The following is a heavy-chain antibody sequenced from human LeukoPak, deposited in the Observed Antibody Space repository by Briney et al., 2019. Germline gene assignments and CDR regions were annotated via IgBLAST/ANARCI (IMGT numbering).Heavy chain of an antibody. V-gene: IGHV3-7*01. CDR2: IKQDGSEK. D-gene: IGHD6-19*01. J-gene: IGHJ4*02. CDR3: ARGGQWGIAVENFDY. CDR1: GFTFSSYW. Sequence: GGSLRLSCAASGFTFSSYWVSWVRQAPGKGLEWVANIKQDGSEKYYVDSVKGRFTISRDNAKNSLYLQMNSLRAEDTAVYYCARGGQWGIAVENFDYWGQGTLVTVSS.